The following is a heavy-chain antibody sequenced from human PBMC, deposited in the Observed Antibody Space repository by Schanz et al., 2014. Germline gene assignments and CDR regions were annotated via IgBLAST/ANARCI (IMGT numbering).Heavy chain of an antibody. Sequence: EVQLLESGGGLVQPGGSLRLSCAASGFTFSKHAMSWVRQAPGKGLEWVSAISGSGGSTYYADSVKGRFTISRDNSKNTLYLQMNSLRAEDTAVYYCAKGLSDTAMVKVDYWGQGILVTVSS. CDR1: GFTFSKHA. CDR3: AKGLSDTAMVKVDY. CDR2: ISGSGGST. V-gene: IGHV3-23*01. D-gene: IGHD5-18*01. J-gene: IGHJ4*02.